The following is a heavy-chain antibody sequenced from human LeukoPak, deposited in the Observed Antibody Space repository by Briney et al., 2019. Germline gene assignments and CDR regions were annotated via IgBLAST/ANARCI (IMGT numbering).Heavy chain of an antibody. CDR2: INPNNGGT. V-gene: IGHV1-2*02. CDR3: ARDHVVVPGGYEAHYYGMDV. Sequence: ASVEVSCKASGYTFTGHYMHWVRQAPGQGLEWMGWINPNNGGTDYAQKFQGRVTMTRDTSISTAYMELSRLRSDDTAVYYCARDHVVVPGGYEAHYYGMDVWGQGTTVTVSS. D-gene: IGHD2-2*01. CDR1: GYTFTGHY. J-gene: IGHJ6*02.